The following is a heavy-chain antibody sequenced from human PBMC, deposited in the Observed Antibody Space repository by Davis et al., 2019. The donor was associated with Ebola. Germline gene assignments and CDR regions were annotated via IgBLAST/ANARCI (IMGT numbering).Heavy chain of an antibody. Sequence: PSETLSLTCTVSGGSISSYYWSWIRQPPGKGLEWIGYIYYTGMTNYNPSLKSRVTMSVDTSKNQFSLRLSSVTAADTALYYCARVSISIFGGYSYYHMDVWGKGTTVTVSS. V-gene: IGHV4-59*01. D-gene: IGHD3-3*02. J-gene: IGHJ6*03. CDR1: GGSISSYY. CDR2: IYYTGMT. CDR3: ARVSISIFGGYSYYHMDV.